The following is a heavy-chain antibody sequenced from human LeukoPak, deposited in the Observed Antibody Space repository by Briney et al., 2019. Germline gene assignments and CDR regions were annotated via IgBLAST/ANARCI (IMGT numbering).Heavy chain of an antibody. CDR3: AKELTVRGIPALDY. Sequence: GGSLRLSCAASEFTFSNYAMSWVRQAPGKGLEWVSGISGSGDDTYYTDSVKDRFTISRDNSKSTLYLQMNNLRAEDTALYYCAKELTVRGIPALDYWGQGTLVTVSS. CDR2: ISGSGDDT. J-gene: IGHJ4*02. V-gene: IGHV3-23*01. D-gene: IGHD4-11*01. CDR1: EFTFSNYA.